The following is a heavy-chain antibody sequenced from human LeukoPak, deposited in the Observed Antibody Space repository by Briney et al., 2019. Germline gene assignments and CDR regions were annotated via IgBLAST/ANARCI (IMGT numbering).Heavy chain of an antibody. CDR1: GFTFSSHA. D-gene: IGHD3-10*01. V-gene: IGHV3-30*18. Sequence: SGGSLRLSCAASGFTFSSHAMHGVRQAPGKGLEGVAVISFDGGNTYYADSVKGRFTISRDNSKNTLYQQMNSLRAEDTAVYYCAKDQGLLWPRTPLDYWGQGTLVTVSS. J-gene: IGHJ4*02. CDR3: AKDQGLLWPRTPLDY. CDR2: ISFDGGNT.